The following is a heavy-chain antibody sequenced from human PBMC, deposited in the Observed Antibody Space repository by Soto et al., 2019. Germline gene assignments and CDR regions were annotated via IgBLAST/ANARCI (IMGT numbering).Heavy chain of an antibody. Sequence: SETLSLTCSVSGGSISSSSYYWGWIRQPPGKGLEWIGSIYYSGSTYYNPSLKSRVTISVDTSKNQFSLKLSSVTAADTAVYYCARTYGDYGKDYYYYYGTDVWGQGTTVTVSS. D-gene: IGHD4-17*01. CDR3: ARTYGDYGKDYYYYYGTDV. V-gene: IGHV4-39*01. J-gene: IGHJ6*02. CDR1: GGSISSSSYY. CDR2: IYYSGST.